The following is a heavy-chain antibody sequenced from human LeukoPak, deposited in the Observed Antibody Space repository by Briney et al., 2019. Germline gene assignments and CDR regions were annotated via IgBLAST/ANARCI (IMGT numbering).Heavy chain of an antibody. J-gene: IGHJ4*02. Sequence: GGSLRLSCAASGFTFSSYEMNWVRQAPGKGLEWVSYISTTGSSIYYADSVKGRFTISRDNVKNLLYLQMNSLRAEDTAVYYCARVHGGYPFDYWGQGTLVTVSS. D-gene: IGHD2-15*01. V-gene: IGHV3-48*03. CDR1: GFTFSSYE. CDR2: ISTTGSSI. CDR3: ARVHGGYPFDY.